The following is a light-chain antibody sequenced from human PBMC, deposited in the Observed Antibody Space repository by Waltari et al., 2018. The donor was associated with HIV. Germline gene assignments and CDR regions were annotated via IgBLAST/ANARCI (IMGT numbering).Light chain of an antibody. CDR1: RSNIGAPYD. CDR3: QSYDSGLSASV. J-gene: IGLJ2*01. V-gene: IGLV1-40*01. CDR2: AST. Sequence: QSVLTQPPSVSGAPGQRVTIPCSGSRSNIGAPYDVNWYQQLPGVAPKLLIYASTKRPSGVPDRFSGSRSGTSASLAITGLQPEDEAGYYCQSYDSGLSASVFGGGTQLTVL.